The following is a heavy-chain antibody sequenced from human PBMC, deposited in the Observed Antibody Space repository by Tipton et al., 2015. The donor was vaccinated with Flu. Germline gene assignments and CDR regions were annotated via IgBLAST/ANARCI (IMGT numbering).Heavy chain of an antibody. CDR3: ARGQGNSGWRYFDY. Sequence: TLSLTCNVSGGSLSGYYWSWIRQPAGKGLEWIGRIYTSGNTNYSPSLKSRVTMSVDTSENQFSLKLSSMTAADTAVYYCARGQGNSGWRYFDYWGQGTLVTVSS. V-gene: IGHV4-4*07. D-gene: IGHD6-19*01. J-gene: IGHJ4*02. CDR1: GGSLSGYY. CDR2: IYTSGNT.